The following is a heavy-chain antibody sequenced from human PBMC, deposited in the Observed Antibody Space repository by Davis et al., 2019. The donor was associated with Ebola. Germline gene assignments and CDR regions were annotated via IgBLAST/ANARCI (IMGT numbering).Heavy chain of an antibody. V-gene: IGHV3-30*02. J-gene: IGHJ4*02. D-gene: IGHD6-19*01. Sequence: GESLKISCAASGFTFSSYGMHWVRQAPGKGLEWVAFIRYDGSNKYYVDSVKGRFTISRDNARNTLFLQMNSLRAEDTAVYYCADSWLPTGHWGQGTLVTVSS. CDR1: GFTFSSYG. CDR2: IRYDGSNK. CDR3: ADSWLPTGH.